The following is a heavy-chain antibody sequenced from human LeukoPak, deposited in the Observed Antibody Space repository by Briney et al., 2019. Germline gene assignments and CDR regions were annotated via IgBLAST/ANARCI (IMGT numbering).Heavy chain of an antibody. CDR2: VVHSGST. V-gene: IGHV4-4*02. Sequence: SGTLSLTCAVSGGSISSIRWWSWLRQAPGKGLEWLGEVVHSGSTNYNPSLKSRVTISVDKSKNHFSLKLSSVTAADTAVYYCARLNTVTMRGALDYWGQGTLVTVSS. CDR1: GGSISSIRW. D-gene: IGHD4-17*01. CDR3: ARLNTVTMRGALDY. J-gene: IGHJ4*02.